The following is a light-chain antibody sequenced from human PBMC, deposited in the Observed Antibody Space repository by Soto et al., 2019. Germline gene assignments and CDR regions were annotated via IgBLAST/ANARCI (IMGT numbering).Light chain of an antibody. CDR2: DVS. Sequence: QSALTQPASVSGSPGQSITISCTGTSSDVGGYNFVSWFQQYPGKAPKLIIYDVSNRPSGISNRFSGSKSGNTASLTISGLQAEDEADYYCNSYRSSSTPDYVFGTGTKLTVL. CDR1: SSDVGGYNF. J-gene: IGLJ1*01. V-gene: IGLV2-14*03. CDR3: NSYRSSSTPDYV.